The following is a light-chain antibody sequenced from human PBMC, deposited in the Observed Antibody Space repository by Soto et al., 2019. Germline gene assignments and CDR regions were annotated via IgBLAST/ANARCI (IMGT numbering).Light chain of an antibody. J-gene: IGKJ1*01. CDR1: QSVSSNN. V-gene: IGKV3-20*01. CDR3: QQYGTSPRT. Sequence: EIVLTQSPGTLSLSPGERATLSCRASQSVSSNNLAWYQQRPGQAPRLLIYGASTRATGIPDRFSGSGSGATFTLTITRLEPEDFAMYYCQQYGTSPRTFGQGTKVEIK. CDR2: GAS.